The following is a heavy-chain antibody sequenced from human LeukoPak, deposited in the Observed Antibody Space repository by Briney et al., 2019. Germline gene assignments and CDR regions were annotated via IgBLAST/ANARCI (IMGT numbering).Heavy chain of an antibody. J-gene: IGHJ5*01. Sequence: VASVPVYCKASGWPFSTHDINWVRQSTGQGLEWLGSVNPNSGTAGYAQKFQGRVAMTTDSSISTAYLKRNSLTSEHTTVYSFATARRLPLLGFDSCGQRALGTVSS. CDR3: ATARRLPLLGFDS. D-gene: IGHD2-21*02. CDR1: GWPFSTHD. CDR2: VNPNSGTA. V-gene: IGHV1-8*01.